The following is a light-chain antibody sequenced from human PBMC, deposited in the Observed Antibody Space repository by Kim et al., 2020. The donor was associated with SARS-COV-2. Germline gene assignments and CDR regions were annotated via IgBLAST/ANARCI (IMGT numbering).Light chain of an antibody. V-gene: IGKV3-20*01. CDR2: GAS. J-gene: IGKJ5*01. CDR3: KKKVSLST. CDR1: ASVSSSY. Sequence: EIVLTQSPGTLSLSPGERATLSCRASASVSSSYFAWYQRKPGQAPRLLIYGASSRATGVPDRFSGSGSGTDFTLTISSLEPEDSAVYFSKKKVSLSTFWQGRRRESK.